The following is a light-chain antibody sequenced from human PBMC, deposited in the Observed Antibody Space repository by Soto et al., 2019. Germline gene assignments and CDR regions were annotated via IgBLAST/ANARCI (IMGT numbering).Light chain of an antibody. CDR2: EVS. CDR3: SSYTSSSPLV. J-gene: IGLJ1*01. CDR1: SSDVGGYNY. Sequence: QPASVSGSPGQSIAISCTGTSSDVGGYNYVSWYQQHPGKAPKLMIYEVSNRPSGVSNRFSGSKSGNTASLTISGLQAEDEADYYCSSYTSSSPLVFGTGTKLTVL. V-gene: IGLV2-14*01.